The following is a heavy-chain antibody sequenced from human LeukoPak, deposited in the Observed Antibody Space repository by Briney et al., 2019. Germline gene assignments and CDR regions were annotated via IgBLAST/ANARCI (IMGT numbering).Heavy chain of an antibody. CDR3: TRAPPGMTMMTDY. CDR1: GYTFTTYP. CDR2: VSTNDGNT. V-gene: IGHV1-18*01. Sequence: ASVKVSCKASGYTFTTYPINWVRRAPGQGLEWMGWVSTNDGNTVYAQRLQGRVTMTTDTSTSVAYMELRSLTSDDTAVYYCTRAPPGMTMMTDYWGQGTLVTVSS. D-gene: IGHD3-22*01. J-gene: IGHJ4*02.